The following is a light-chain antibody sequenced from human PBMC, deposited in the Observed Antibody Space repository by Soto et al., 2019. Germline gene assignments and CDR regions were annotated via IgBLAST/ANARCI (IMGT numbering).Light chain of an antibody. Sequence: DIQLTQSPSSLSASVGDKVTVTCRASQSVDTVLNWYQQKPGKAPKLLIYAASTLHSGVPSRFSGSASETEYTLTISGLKPDDFATYYVQQSYRNSPVTFGGGTKVELK. CDR2: AAS. J-gene: IGKJ4*01. CDR3: QQSYRNSPVT. CDR1: QSVDTV. V-gene: IGKV1-39*01.